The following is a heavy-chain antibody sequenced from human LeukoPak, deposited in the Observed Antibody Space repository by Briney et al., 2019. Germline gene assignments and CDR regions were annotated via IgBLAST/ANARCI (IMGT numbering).Heavy chain of an antibody. J-gene: IGHJ3*01. CDR3: AREQYLAYDVFGF. CDR1: SGSITGYY. CDR2: VHFSGTT. V-gene: IGHV4-59*01. Sequence: SETLSLTCTVSSGSITGYYWSWIRQPPGRGLEWIGYVHFSGTTSFNPSLKSRVTISVDTSKNQFSLRLSSMAAADTAVYYCAREQYLAYDVFGFWGQGTMVTVSS. D-gene: IGHD4-11*01.